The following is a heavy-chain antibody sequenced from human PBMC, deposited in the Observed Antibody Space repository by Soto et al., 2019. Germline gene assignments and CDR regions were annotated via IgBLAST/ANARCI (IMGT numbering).Heavy chain of an antibody. V-gene: IGHV3-15*01. CDR3: TTGGRWYCSGGSCYHVDY. CDR1: GFTFSNAW. J-gene: IGHJ4*02. D-gene: IGHD2-15*01. CDR2: IKSKTDGGKT. Sequence: GGSLRLSCAASGFTFSNAWMSWVRQAPGKGLEWVGRIKSKTDGGKTDYATPVKGRFTISRDDSKNTLYLQMNSLKTEDTAVYYCTTGGRWYCSGGSCYHVDYWGQGTLVTVAS.